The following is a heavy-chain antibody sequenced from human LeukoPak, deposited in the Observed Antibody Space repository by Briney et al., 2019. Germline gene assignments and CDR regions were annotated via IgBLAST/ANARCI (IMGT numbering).Heavy chain of an antibody. Sequence: PGRSLRLSCAASGFTFTNYCIHWVRHAPGKGPEWVAVISYDGSNTYYADSVKGQFTISRDNSKNTVYLQMNSLRPEDTAVYYCARDPTMVRGTMDVWGKGTTVTVSS. CDR2: ISYDGSNT. V-gene: IGHV3-30*04. CDR3: ARDPTMVRGTMDV. CDR1: GFTFTNYC. J-gene: IGHJ6*03. D-gene: IGHD3-10*01.